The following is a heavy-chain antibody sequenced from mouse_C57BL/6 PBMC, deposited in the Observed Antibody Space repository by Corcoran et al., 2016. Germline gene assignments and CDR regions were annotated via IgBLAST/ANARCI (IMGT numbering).Heavy chain of an antibody. J-gene: IGHJ2*01. CDR1: GYTFTTYG. CDR2: INTYSGVP. V-gene: IGHV9-3*01. D-gene: IGHD1-2*01. Sequence: QIQLVKSGPELKKPGETVKISCKASGYTFTTYGMSWVKQAPGKGLKWMGWINTYSGVPTYADDFKGRFAFSLETSASTVYLQINNLKNEDTATYFCARHYYEGYFDYWGQGTTLTVSS. CDR3: ARHYYEGYFDY.